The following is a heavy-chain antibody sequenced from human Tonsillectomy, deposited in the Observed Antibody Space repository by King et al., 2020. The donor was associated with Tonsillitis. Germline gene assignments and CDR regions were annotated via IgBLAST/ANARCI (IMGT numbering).Heavy chain of an antibody. Sequence: VQLVESGGGVVQPGGSLRLSCAASGFTFSSYGMHWVRQAPGKGLEWVAFIRYDGSNKYYADSVKGRFTISRDNSKNTLYLQMNSLRAEDTVVYYCGKLALAASCSGGSCHSDEGSDPYYYYGMVVWGHGATVTVSS. D-gene: IGHD2-15*01. CDR1: GFTFSSYG. V-gene: IGHV3-30*02. CDR3: GKLALAASCSGGSCHSDEGSDPYYYYGMVV. CDR2: IRYDGSNK. J-gene: IGHJ6*02.